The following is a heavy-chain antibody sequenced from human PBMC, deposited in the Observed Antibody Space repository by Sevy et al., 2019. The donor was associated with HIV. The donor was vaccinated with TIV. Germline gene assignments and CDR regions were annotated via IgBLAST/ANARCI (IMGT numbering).Heavy chain of an antibody. CDR3: ARRAFLGGYFDS. V-gene: IGHV4-59*08. CDR2: IYYSGNT. CDR1: SGSIGNYY. D-gene: IGHD3-16*01. Sequence: SETLSLTCSVSSGSIGNYYWYWIRQPPGRGLEWLGLIYYSGNTNYNPSLKSRVTMSIDTSKNQFSLGLSSLTAADTGVYYCARRAFLGGYFDSWGQGILVTVSS. J-gene: IGHJ4*03.